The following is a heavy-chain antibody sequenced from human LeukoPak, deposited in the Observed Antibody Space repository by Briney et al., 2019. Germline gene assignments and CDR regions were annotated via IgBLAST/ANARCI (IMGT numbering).Heavy chain of an antibody. Sequence: GESLRLSCAASGFTFSSYAMSWVRQAPGKGLEWVSRISGGGGTTYYAASVKGRFTISRDNAKNSLYLQMNSLRDEDTAVYYCARDQYSGHWFYAFDIWGQGTMVTVSS. V-gene: IGHV3-23*01. CDR1: GFTFSSYA. CDR2: ISGGGGTT. CDR3: ARDQYSGHWFYAFDI. D-gene: IGHD6-19*01. J-gene: IGHJ3*02.